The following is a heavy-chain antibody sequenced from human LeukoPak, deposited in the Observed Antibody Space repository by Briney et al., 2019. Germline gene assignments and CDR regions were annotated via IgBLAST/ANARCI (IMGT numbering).Heavy chain of an antibody. CDR1: GFTFSSYG. J-gene: IGHJ6*02. V-gene: IGHV3-30*18. CDR3: AKDPGPFEYSSSPHFYYYGMDV. Sequence: PGGSLRLSCEASGFTFSSYGMHRVRQAPGKGLEGVAVISYDGSNKYYAESVKGRFTISRDNSKHTLYLQMNSLRAEDTAVYYCAKDPGPFEYSSSPHFYYYGMDVWGQGTTVTVSS. D-gene: IGHD6-6*01. CDR2: ISYDGSNK.